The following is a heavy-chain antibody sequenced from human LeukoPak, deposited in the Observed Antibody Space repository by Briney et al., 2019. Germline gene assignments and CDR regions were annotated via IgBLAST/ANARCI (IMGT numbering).Heavy chain of an antibody. CDR3: ARGGSGLAY. D-gene: IGHD2-15*01. J-gene: IGHJ4*02. V-gene: IGHV3-74*01. CDR1: GFPFSSSW. Sequence: PGGSLRLSCAASGFPFSSSWMHWVRQAPGKGLVWVSRMNGDGSITAYADSVMGRFTISRDNAKNTLYLQMNSLRAEDTAVYYCARGGSGLAYWGPGTLVTVSS. CDR2: MNGDGSIT.